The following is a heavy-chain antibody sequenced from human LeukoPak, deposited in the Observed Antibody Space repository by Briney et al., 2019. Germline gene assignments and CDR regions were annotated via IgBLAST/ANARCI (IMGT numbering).Heavy chain of an antibody. CDR3: ARDGYNNYYYYGMDV. V-gene: IGHV4-59*01. CDR1: GGSISTSNW. Sequence: SETLSLTCAVSGGSISTSNWWSWIRQPPGKGLEWIGYIYYSGSTNYNPSLKSRVTISVDTSKNQFSLKLSSVTAADTAVYYCARDGYNNYYYYGMDVWGQGTTVTVSS. J-gene: IGHJ6*02. D-gene: IGHD3-10*01. CDR2: IYYSGST.